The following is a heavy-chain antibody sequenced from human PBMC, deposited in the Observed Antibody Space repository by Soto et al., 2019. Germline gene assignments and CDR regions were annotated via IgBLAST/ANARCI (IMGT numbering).Heavy chain of an antibody. Sequence: GASVKVSCKASGYTFTSYGISWVRQAPGQGLEWMGWISAYNGNTNYAQKLQGRVTMTTDTSTSTAYMELRSLRSDDTAVYYCARDSPGIGPSVYFDYWGQGTLVTVSS. CDR2: ISAYNGNT. CDR1: GYTFTSYG. D-gene: IGHD6-13*01. CDR3: ARDSPGIGPSVYFDY. V-gene: IGHV1-18*01. J-gene: IGHJ4*02.